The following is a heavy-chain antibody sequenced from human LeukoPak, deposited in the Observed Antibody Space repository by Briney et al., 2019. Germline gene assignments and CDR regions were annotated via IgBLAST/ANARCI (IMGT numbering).Heavy chain of an antibody. Sequence: SETLSLTCTVSGDSISRSTYYWAWIRQPPGKGLEWIGSVYYGRSPYFNPSLESRATISLDTSKNHFSLKMSSVTAADTAVYYCARSSGTGTLSYWGQGTLVTVSS. J-gene: IGHJ4*02. CDR3: ARSSGTGTLSY. V-gene: IGHV4-39*02. D-gene: IGHD6-25*01. CDR1: GDSISRSTYY. CDR2: VYYGRSP.